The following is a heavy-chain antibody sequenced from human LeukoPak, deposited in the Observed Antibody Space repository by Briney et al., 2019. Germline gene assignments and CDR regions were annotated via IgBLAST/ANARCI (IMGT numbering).Heavy chain of an antibody. J-gene: IGHJ2*01. CDR3: TTETNWYFDL. D-gene: IGHD1-1*01. CDR2: IKSKTDGGTT. V-gene: IGHV3-15*01. Sequence: KPGGPLRLTYAASGFTFTNAWMSWVRQAPGKGLEWIGRIKSKTDGGTTDYAAPVKGRFTISRDDSENTLYLQMNSLKTEDTAVYFCTTETNWYFDLWGRGTLVTVSS. CDR1: GFTFTNAW.